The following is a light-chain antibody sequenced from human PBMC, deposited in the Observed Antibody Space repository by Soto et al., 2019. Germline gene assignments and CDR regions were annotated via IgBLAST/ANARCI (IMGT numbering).Light chain of an antibody. CDR1: QSVGGD. CDR3: QQYGNFPYT. J-gene: IGKJ2*01. CDR2: GAS. Sequence: IVMTQSPATLSVSPGERATLSCRASQSVGGDLAWYQRKPGQAPRLLIYGASSRAPGIPDRFSGSGSGTDFTLTISRLEPEDFAVYYCQQYGNFPYTFGPGTKVDIK. V-gene: IGKV3-15*01.